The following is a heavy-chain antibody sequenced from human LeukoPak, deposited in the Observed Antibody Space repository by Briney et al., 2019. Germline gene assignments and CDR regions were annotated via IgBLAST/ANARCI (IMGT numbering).Heavy chain of an antibody. Sequence: PSETLSLTCTVSGGSISSYYWSWIRQPPGKGLEWIGYIYYSGSTNYNPSLKSRVTISVDTSKNQFSLKLSSVTAADTAVYYCARVVIVGAYYYYYYMDVWGKGTTVTVSS. J-gene: IGHJ6*03. D-gene: IGHD1-26*01. CDR2: IYYSGST. CDR3: ARVVIVGAYYYYYYMDV. CDR1: GGSISSYY. V-gene: IGHV4-59*01.